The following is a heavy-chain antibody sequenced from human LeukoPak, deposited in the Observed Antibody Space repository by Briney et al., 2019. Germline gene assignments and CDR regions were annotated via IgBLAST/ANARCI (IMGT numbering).Heavy chain of an antibody. CDR2: ISYDGSNK. CDR1: VFTFSSYA. Sequence: GRSLRLSCAASVFTFSSYAMHWVRQAPGKGLEWVAVISYDGSNKYYADSVKGRFTISRDNSKNTLYLQMNSLRAEDTAVYYCLPRGQWLVDDWGQGTLVTVSS. CDR3: LPRGQWLVDD. V-gene: IGHV3-30*04. D-gene: IGHD6-19*01. J-gene: IGHJ1*01.